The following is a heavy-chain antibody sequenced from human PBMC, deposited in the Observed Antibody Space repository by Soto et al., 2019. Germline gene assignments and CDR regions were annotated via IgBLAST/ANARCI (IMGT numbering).Heavy chain of an antibody. CDR2: IIPLFGTA. CDR1: LGIVGNYI. Sequence: VASWSVGGKASLGIVGNYIFSCVRQLPVQWLDCMGVIIPLFGTANYAKNFQDRVTITAEESKSTAYMELSGLRSEDTAVYYCARVPITMLEVVLSDDVDIWGKGRMVSVSS. CDR3: ARVPITMLEVVLSDDVDI. J-gene: IGHJ3*02. D-gene: IGHD3-22*01. V-gene: IGHV1-69*13.